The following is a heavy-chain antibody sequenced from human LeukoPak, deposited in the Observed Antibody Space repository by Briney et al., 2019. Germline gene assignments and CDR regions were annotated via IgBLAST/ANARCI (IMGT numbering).Heavy chain of an antibody. D-gene: IGHD2-8*01. CDR3: EKEGVLLVVDYYYYYMDV. CDR1: GFTFDDYA. J-gene: IGHJ6*03. V-gene: IGHV3-43D*03. Sequence: GGSLRLSCAASGFTFDDYAMHWVRQAPGKGLEWVSLISWDGGSTYYADSVKGRFTIPRDNSKNSLYLQMNSLGAEDTALYYCEKEGVLLVVDYYYYYMDVWGKGTTVTVSS. CDR2: ISWDGGST.